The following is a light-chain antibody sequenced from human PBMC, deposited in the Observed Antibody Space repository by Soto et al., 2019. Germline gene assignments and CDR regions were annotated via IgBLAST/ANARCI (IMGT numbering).Light chain of an antibody. CDR3: QTYNSARWT. Sequence: DIQMTQSPSSLSASIGDTVTISCRANQGISNFLAWFQQKPGELPKLLIYASSTLEPGVPSRFSGGGSATDFTLTISSLQPEDVATYFCQTYNSARWTFAQGTKVEVE. V-gene: IGKV1-27*01. CDR1: QGISNF. CDR2: ASS. J-gene: IGKJ1*01.